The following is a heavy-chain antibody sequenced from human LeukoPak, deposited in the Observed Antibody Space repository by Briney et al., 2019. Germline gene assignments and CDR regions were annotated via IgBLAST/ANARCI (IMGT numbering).Heavy chain of an antibody. D-gene: IGHD3-10*01. V-gene: IGHV1-2*02. CDR1: GYTFTGYY. CDR3: ATYYYGSGSPFIWAFDI. CDR2: INPNSGGT. Sequence: ASVKVSCKASGYTFTGYYMHWVRQAPGQGLEWMGWINPNSGGTNYAQKFQGRVTMTRDTSISTAYMELSRLRSDDTAVYYCATYYYGSGSPFIWAFDIWGQGTMVTVSS. J-gene: IGHJ3*02.